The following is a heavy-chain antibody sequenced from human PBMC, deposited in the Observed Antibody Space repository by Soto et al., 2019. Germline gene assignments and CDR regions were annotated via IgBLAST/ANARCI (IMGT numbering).Heavy chain of an antibody. CDR2: IIPILGIA. CDR1: GGTFSSYT. V-gene: IGHV1-69*02. D-gene: IGHD3-22*01. Sequence: QVQLVQSGAEVKKPGSSVKVSCKASGGTFSSYTISWVRQAPGQGLEWMGRIIPILGIANYAQKFQGRVTITADKSTSTAYMELSSLRSKDTAMYYCARNCLDSSGYYYPGGQGTLVTVSS. J-gene: IGHJ5*02. CDR3: ARNCLDSSGYYYP.